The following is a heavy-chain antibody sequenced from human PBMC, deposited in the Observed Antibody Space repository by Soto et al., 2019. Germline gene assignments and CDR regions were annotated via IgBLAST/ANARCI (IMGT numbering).Heavy chain of an antibody. J-gene: IGHJ6*02. CDR2: IRGFSPYT. CDR3: ARDRGYDAHDYYYNAMDV. Sequence: GGSLRLSCVASGFTFRTYTMNWVRQAPGKGLEWVSGIRGFSPYTFYAESVRGRFTISRDNAKNSLYLQMNSLGVEDTAVYYCARDRGYDAHDYYYNAMDVWGQGTTVTVSS. CDR1: GFTFRTYT. V-gene: IGHV3-21*01. D-gene: IGHD2-15*01.